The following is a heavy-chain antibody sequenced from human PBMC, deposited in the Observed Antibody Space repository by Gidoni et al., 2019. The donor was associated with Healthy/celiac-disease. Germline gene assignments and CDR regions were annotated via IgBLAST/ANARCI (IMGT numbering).Heavy chain of an antibody. CDR2: ISGSGGST. J-gene: IGHJ4*02. CDR3: AKDRAVRGVIINFDY. Sequence: EVQLLESGGGLVQPGGSLRLSWAASGFTFSRYAMSWVRQAPGKGLEWVSAISGSGGSTYYADSVKGRFTISRDNSKNTLYLQMNSLRAEDTAVYYCAKDRAVRGVIINFDYWGQGTLVTVSS. CDR1: GFTFSRYA. V-gene: IGHV3-23*01. D-gene: IGHD3-10*01.